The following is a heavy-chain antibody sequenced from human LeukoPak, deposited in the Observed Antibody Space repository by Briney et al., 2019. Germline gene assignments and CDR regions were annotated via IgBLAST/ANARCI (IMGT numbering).Heavy chain of an antibody. V-gene: IGHV4-34*01. J-gene: IGHJ6*02. CDR1: GGSFSGYY. Sequence: SETLSLTCAVYGGSFSGYYWSWIRQPPGKGLEWIGEINHSGSTNYNPSLKSRVTISVDTSKNQFSLKLSSVTAADTAVYYCARGHISSWYTYYYYGMDVWGQGTTVTVFS. D-gene: IGHD6-13*01. CDR2: INHSGST. CDR3: ARGHISSWYTYYYYGMDV.